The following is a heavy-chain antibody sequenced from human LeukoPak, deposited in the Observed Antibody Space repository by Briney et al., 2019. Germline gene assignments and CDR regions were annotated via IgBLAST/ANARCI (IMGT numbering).Heavy chain of an antibody. D-gene: IGHD5-12*01. Sequence: PGGPLRLSCAASGFTFSSYSMNWVRQAPGKGLEWVSSVSSSGRHMYYADSVKGRSTISRDNAKNSLYLQMNSLRAEDTAVYYCGRVKEASAFDIWGQGTMVTVSS. J-gene: IGHJ3*02. V-gene: IGHV3-21*01. CDR2: VSSSGRHM. CDR1: GFTFSSYS. CDR3: GRVKEASAFDI.